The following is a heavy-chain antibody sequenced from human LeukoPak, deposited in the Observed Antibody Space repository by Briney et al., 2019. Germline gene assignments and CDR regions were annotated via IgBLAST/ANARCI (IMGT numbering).Heavy chain of an antibody. CDR2: IYSGGSI. D-gene: IGHD3-22*01. CDR3: ARAYYDSSGYYYRYYFDY. V-gene: IGHV3-53*01. CDR1: GFTISSNY. Sequence: TSGTLSLTCTASGFTISSNYRSWVRQAPGKGLEWVSVIYSGGSIYYADSVKGRFTISRDNSKNTLYLQMNSLRAEDTAVYYCARAYYDSSGYYYRYYFDYWGQGTPVTVSS. J-gene: IGHJ4*02.